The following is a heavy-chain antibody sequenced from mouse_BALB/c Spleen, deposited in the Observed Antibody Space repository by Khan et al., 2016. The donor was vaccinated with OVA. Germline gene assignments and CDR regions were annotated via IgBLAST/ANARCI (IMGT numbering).Heavy chain of an antibody. D-gene: IGHD3-1*01. CDR3: ARKSTRASY. V-gene: IGHV1S81*02. J-gene: IGHJ2*01. CDR2: TNPTNGRT. Sequence: QVHVKQSGAELVKAGASVKMSCKASGYTFTSYWMHWVKQRLGQGLEWFAETNPTNGRTYYNEKFKSKATLTVDKSSSTAYMLLSGPTSEDSAVYYCARKSTRASYWGQGTTLTVSS. CDR1: GYTFTSYW.